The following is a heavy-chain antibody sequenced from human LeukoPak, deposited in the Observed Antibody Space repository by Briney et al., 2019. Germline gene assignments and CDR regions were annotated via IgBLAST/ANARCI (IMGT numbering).Heavy chain of an antibody. D-gene: IGHD1-14*01. CDR3: ATSPTTLPNQGY. CDR2: INEDGSEE. V-gene: IGHV3-7*03. J-gene: IGHJ4*02. CDR1: GFTFRSFW. Sequence: GGSLRLSCSGFGFTFRSFWMGWVRQAPGKGLEWVANINEDGSEEYYVDSVKGRFTISRDNARKSLYLQMNSLRVEDTAVYYCATSPTTLPNQGYWGQGTPVTVSS.